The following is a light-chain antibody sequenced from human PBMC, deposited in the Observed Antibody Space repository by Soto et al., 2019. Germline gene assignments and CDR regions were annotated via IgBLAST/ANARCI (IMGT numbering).Light chain of an antibody. CDR2: DAS. J-gene: IGKJ1*01. Sequence: DIQTTQSPSTLSASVGDRVTITCRASQSIFNWLAWYQQKPGKAPKLLIFDASSLESGVPSRFSGSGSGTEFTLTIGSLQPDDFATYYCQQYNSFTWTFGQGTKVDIK. CDR3: QQYNSFTWT. V-gene: IGKV1-5*01. CDR1: QSIFNW.